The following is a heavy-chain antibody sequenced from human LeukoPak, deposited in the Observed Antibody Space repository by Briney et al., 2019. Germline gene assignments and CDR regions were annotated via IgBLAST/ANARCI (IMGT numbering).Heavy chain of an antibody. V-gene: IGHV4-30-2*01. D-gene: IGHD6-13*01. CDR1: GGSISSGGYS. Sequence: SQTLSLTCAVSGGSISSGGYSWSWIRQPPGKGLEWIGYIYHSGSTYYNPSLKSRVTISVDRSKNQFSLELSSVTAADTAVYYCAVGIAAARATDYWGQGTLVTVSS. CDR2: IYHSGST. CDR3: AVGIAAARATDY. J-gene: IGHJ4*02.